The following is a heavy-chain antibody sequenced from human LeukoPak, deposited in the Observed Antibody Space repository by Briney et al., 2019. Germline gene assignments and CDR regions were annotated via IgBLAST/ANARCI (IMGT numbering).Heavy chain of an antibody. CDR3: ARDPGLFMITFGPFDY. V-gene: IGHV1-18*01. D-gene: IGHD3-16*01. Sequence: ASVKVSCEASGYTLTSYGINWMRQAPGQGLEWVGWISAYNGNTNYAQKLQGRVTMTTDTSTSTAYMELRSLRSDDTAVYYCARDPGLFMITFGPFDYWGQGTLVTVSS. CDR2: ISAYNGNT. J-gene: IGHJ4*02. CDR1: GYTLTSYG.